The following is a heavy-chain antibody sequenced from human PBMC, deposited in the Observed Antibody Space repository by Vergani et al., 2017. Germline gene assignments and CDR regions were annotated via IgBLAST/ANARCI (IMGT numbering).Heavy chain of an antibody. CDR2: ISGSGGST. CDR1: GFTFSSYA. D-gene: IGHD3-22*01. CDR3: ARDPRYYYDSSGYSDY. V-gene: IGHV3-23*01. Sequence: EVQLLESGGGLVQPGGSLRLSCAASGFTFSSYAMSWVRQAPGKGLEWVSAISGSGGSTYYADSVKGRFTISSDNSKNSLYLQMNSLRAEDTAVYYCARDPRYYYDSSGYSDYWGQGTLVTVSS. J-gene: IGHJ4*02.